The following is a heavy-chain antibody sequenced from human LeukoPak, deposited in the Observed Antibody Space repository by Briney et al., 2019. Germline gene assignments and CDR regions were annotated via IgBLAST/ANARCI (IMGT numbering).Heavy chain of an antibody. Sequence: GGSLRLSCAASGFTFSGFWMHWVRQTPGKGLVGVSRINSDGSSTNYADSVKGRFTISRDNSKNTLYLQMNSLRAEDTAVYYCARGGRDDYGSERYNWFDPWGQGTLVTVSS. J-gene: IGHJ5*02. CDR3: ARGGRDDYGSERYNWFDP. V-gene: IGHV3-74*01. CDR2: INSDGSST. CDR1: GFTFSGFW. D-gene: IGHD4-17*01.